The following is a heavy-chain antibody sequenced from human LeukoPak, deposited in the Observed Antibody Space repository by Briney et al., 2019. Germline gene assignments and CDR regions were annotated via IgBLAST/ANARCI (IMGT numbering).Heavy chain of an antibody. CDR2: IYPGDSDT. V-gene: IGHV5-51*01. J-gene: IGHJ4*02. D-gene: IGHD2-15*01. CDR3: VRALGYCSSGSCYYYDY. Sequence: GESLEISCKGSGYSFTSYWIGWVRQMPGKGLEWMGIIYPGDSDTRYSPSFQGQVTISADKSISTAYLQWSSLKASDTAMYYCVRALGYCSSGSCYYYDYWGQGTLVTVSS. CDR1: GYSFTSYW.